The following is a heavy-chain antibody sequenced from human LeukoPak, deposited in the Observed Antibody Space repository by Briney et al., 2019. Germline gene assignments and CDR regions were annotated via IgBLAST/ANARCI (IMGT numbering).Heavy chain of an antibody. V-gene: IGHV3-7*04. CDR1: GFTFSSYW. CDR2: IKQDGTEK. D-gene: IGHD1-26*01. J-gene: IGHJ4*02. Sequence: PGRSLRLSCAASGFTFSSYWMTWVRQAPGKGLEWVANIKQDGTEKYYVDSVNGRFTISRDNAKNSLYLQMSTLRAEDTAVYYCARAVGATHFDYWGQGTQVTVSS. CDR3: ARAVGATHFDY.